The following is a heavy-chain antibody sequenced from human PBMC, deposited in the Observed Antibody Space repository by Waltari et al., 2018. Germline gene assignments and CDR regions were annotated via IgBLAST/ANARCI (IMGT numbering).Heavy chain of an antibody. CDR2: IRFNGTTE. CDR3: VKDGDYSLPAYDAFDI. V-gene: IGHV3-30*02. Sequence: QVQLVEPGGGVVPPGGYLRLHCAASGLTSSTVVIHWVRQTPARGMEWVAFIRFNGTTEHYADSVTGRFTISRDNYESTCYLQMNSLRPEDTGVYYCVKDGDYSLPAYDAFDIWGPGTMVSV. CDR1: GLTSSTVV. D-gene: IGHD4-17*01. J-gene: IGHJ3*02.